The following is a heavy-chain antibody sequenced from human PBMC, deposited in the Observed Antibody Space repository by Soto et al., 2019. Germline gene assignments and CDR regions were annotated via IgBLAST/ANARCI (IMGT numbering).Heavy chain of an antibody. CDR1: GGSVNSETYY. CDR3: ARGRTWYYDSSGYFDY. D-gene: IGHD3-22*01. V-gene: IGHV4-61*01. CDR2: IYYSGST. Sequence: SETLSLTCTVSGGSVNSETYYWSWIRHPPGRGLEWIGYIYYSGSTNYNPSLKSRVTISVDTSKNQFSLKLSSVTAADTAVYYCARGRTWYYDSSGYFDYWGQGSLVTVSS. J-gene: IGHJ4*02.